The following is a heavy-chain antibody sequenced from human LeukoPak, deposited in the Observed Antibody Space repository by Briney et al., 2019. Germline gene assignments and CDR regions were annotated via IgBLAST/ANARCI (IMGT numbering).Heavy chain of an antibody. Sequence: PGGSLRLSCAVSGITLSNYGMSWVCQAPGKGLEWVAGISESGGRTNYADSVKGRFTISRDNPKNTLYLQMNSLRAEDTAVYFCAKRGVVIRVILVGFHKEAYYFDSWGQGALVTVSS. CDR2: ISESGGRT. V-gene: IGHV3-23*01. J-gene: IGHJ4*02. CDR1: GITLSNYG. D-gene: IGHD3-22*01. CDR3: AKRGVVIRVILVGFHKEAYYFDS.